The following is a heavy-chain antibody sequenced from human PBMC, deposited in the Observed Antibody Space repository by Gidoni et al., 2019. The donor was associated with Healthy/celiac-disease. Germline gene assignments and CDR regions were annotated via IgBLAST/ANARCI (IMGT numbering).Heavy chain of an antibody. Sequence: QVQLVQSGAEVKKPGASVKVSCKASGYTFTGYYMHWVRQAPGQGLEWMGWINPNSGGTNDAQKFQGRVTMTRDTSISTAYMELSRLRSDDTAVYYCARGGDAWDDAFDIWGQGTMVTVSS. V-gene: IGHV1-2*02. CDR3: ARGGDAWDDAFDI. CDR2: INPNSGGT. J-gene: IGHJ3*02. D-gene: IGHD1-26*01. CDR1: GYTFTGYY.